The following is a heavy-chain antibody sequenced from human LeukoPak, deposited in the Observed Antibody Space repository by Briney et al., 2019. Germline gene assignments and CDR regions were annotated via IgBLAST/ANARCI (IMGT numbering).Heavy chain of an antibody. D-gene: IGHD3-22*01. V-gene: IGHV3-74*01. J-gene: IGHJ4*02. CDR1: GFTFSNYW. CDR3: AKEAFDRSGSSDY. Sequence: GGSLRLSCAASGFTFSNYWMHWVRQAPGKGLVWVSRMNSDGSSTSYGDFVKGRFTISRDNSKNTLYLQMNSLRAEDTAVYYCAKEAFDRSGSSDYWGQGTLVTVSS. CDR2: MNSDGSST.